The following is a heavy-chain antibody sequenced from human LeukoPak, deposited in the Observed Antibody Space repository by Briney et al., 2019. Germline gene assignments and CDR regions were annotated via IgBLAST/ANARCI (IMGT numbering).Heavy chain of an antibody. CDR3: AREPGIAAAVTGNLDY. CDR2: ISSSSSYI. V-gene: IGHV3-21*01. Sequence: GGSLRLSCAASGFTFSSYSMNWVRQAPGKGLEWVSSISSSSSYIYYADSVKGRFTISRDNAKNSLYLQMNSLRAEDTAVYYCAREPGIAAAVTGNLDYWGQGTLVTVSS. D-gene: IGHD6-13*01. J-gene: IGHJ4*02. CDR1: GFTFSSYS.